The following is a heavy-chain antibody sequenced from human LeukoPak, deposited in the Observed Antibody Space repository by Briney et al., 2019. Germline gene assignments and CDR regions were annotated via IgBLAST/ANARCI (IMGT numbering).Heavy chain of an antibody. CDR2: IYTSGST. V-gene: IGHV4-61*02. D-gene: IGHD3-3*01. CDR3: ARDQGDFWSGYYHENNWFDP. Sequence: SETLSLTCTVSGGSISSGSYYWSWIRQPAGKGLEWIGCIYTSGSTNYNPSLKSRVTISVDTSKNQFSLKLSSVTAADTAVYYCARDQGDFWSGYYHENNWFDPWGQGTLVTVSS. J-gene: IGHJ5*02. CDR1: GGSISSGSYY.